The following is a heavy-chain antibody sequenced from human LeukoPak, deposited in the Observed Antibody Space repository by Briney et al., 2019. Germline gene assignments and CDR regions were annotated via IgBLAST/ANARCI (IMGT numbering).Heavy chain of an antibody. CDR3: ARDPSGSFLY. D-gene: IGHD6-19*01. Sequence: ASVKVSCKASGYTFTDYYMHWVRQAPGQGLEWMGRINPNSGVTNYAQKFQGRVTMTRDTSISTAYMELSRLRSDDTAVYYCARDPSGSFLYWGQGTLVTVSS. CDR2: INPNSGVT. V-gene: IGHV1-2*06. CDR1: GYTFTDYY. J-gene: IGHJ4*02.